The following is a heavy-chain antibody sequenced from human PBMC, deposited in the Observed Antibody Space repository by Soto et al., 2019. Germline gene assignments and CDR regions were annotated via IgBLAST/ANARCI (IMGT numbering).Heavy chain of an antibody. CDR1: GGSVSGGSYY. CDR3: AKGRSYYYYYGVDV. V-gene: IGHV4-61*01. J-gene: IGHJ6*02. CDR2: IYYSGSS. Sequence: SETLSLTCTVSGGSVSGGSYYWNWIRQPPGKGLEWIGYIYYSGSSNYNPSLKSRVTISIDTSKNQFSLKLSSVTAADTALYYCAKGRSYYYYYGVDVWGQGTTVTVSS.